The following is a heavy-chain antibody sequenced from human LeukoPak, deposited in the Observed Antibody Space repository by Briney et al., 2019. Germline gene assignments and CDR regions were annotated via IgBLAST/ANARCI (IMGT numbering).Heavy chain of an antibody. CDR3: AREIRLAHEYNRFDP. V-gene: IGHV3-20*04. Sequence: PGGSLRLSCAASGLTFDDYGMSWVRQAPGKGLEWVSGINWNGGSTGYADSVKGRFTISRDNAKNSLYLQMNSLRAEDTALYYCAREIRLAHEYNRFDPWGQGTLVTVSS. J-gene: IGHJ5*02. CDR2: INWNGGST. CDR1: GLTFDDYG. D-gene: IGHD6-19*01.